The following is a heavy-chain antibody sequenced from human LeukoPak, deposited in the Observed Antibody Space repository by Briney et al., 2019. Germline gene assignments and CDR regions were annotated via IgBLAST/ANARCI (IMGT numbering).Heavy chain of an antibody. J-gene: IGHJ4*02. D-gene: IGHD5-12*01. CDR3: VATIRHGDSDYFDY. CDR1: GFTFSNAW. CDR2: IKSKTDGGTT. V-gene: IGHV3-15*01. Sequence: GGSLRLSGAASGFTFSNAWMSWVRQAPGKGLEWVGRIKSKTDGGTTDYAAPVKGRFTISRDDSKNTLYLQMNSLKTEDTAVYYAVATIRHGDSDYFDYWGQGTLVTVSS.